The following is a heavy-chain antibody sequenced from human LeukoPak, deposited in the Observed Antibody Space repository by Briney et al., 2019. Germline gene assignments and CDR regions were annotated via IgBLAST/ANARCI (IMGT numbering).Heavy chain of an antibody. V-gene: IGHV4-59*12. J-gene: IGHJ4*02. CDR1: GGSISSYY. CDR3: ARASGYLGY. Sequence: ASETLSLTCTVSGGSISSYYWSWIRQPPGKGLEWVGSIFYSGSTYYNPSLKSRLTISIDTSKNQFSLKLSSMTAADTAVYYCARASGYLGYWGQGTLVTVSS. CDR2: IFYSGST. D-gene: IGHD2-15*01.